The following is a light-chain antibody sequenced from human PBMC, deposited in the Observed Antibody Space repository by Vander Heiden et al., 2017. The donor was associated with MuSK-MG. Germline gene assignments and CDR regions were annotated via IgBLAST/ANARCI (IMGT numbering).Light chain of an antibody. V-gene: IGKV3-11*01. CDR2: DAS. CDR3: QQRSNWRGVT. J-gene: IGKJ3*01. Sequence: EIVLTQSPATLSLSPGERATLSCRASQIVSSSLAWYQQKAGQAPRLLIYDASNRATGIPARFSGSGYGTDFTLTISSRELEDFAVYYCQQRSNWRGVTFGPGTKVDIK. CDR1: QIVSSS.